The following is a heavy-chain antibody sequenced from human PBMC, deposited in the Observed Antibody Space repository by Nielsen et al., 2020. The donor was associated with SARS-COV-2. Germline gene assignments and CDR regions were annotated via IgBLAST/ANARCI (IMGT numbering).Heavy chain of an antibody. CDR1: GFTFDDYA. D-gene: IGHD6-19*01. CDR2: ISRNSGSI. Sequence: SLKISCAASGFTFDDYAMHWVRQAPGKGLEWVSGISRNSGSIGYADSVKGRFTISRDNAKNSLYLQMNSLRAEDTALYYCAKDSAAGTFDYWGQGTLVTVSS. V-gene: IGHV3-9*01. CDR3: AKDSAAGTFDY. J-gene: IGHJ4*02.